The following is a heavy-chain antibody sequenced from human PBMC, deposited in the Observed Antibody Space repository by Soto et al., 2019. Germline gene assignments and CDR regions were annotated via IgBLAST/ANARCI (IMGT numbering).Heavy chain of an antibody. CDR3: AHTHINETTSGHNWFDP. D-gene: IGHD1-7*01. J-gene: IGHJ5*02. Sequence: QITLKESGPTLVKPTQTLTLTCTFSGFSLSTIAVGVGWIRQPPGKALEWVALIYWNDDQRYSPSLQNRLTITKDTSKNQVVLTMTNMDPVDTATYYCAHTHINETTSGHNWFDPWGQGTLVTVSS. CDR1: GFSLSTIAVG. V-gene: IGHV2-5*01. CDR2: IYWNDDQ.